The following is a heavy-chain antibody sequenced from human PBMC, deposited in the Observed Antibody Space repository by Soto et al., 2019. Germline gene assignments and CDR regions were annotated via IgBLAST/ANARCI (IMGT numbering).Heavy chain of an antibody. J-gene: IGHJ4*02. D-gene: IGHD3-22*01. CDR2: IYPGHSDT. CDR1: GYNFSKYW. Sequence: GESLKISCKGSGYNFSKYWIGWVRQMPGKGLEWMGIIYPGHSDTRDSPSFQGQVTISADRSISTAYLQWSSLKASDTAIYYCASSHYSSRYPYYFDYWGQGTLVTVSS. CDR3: ASSHYSSRYPYYFDY. V-gene: IGHV5-51*01.